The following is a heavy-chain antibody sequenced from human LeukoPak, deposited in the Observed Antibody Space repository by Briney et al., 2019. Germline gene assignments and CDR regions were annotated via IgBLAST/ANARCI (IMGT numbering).Heavy chain of an antibody. J-gene: IGHJ4*02. CDR1: VFTFSNAW. CDR3: ARDGYSGSYYDY. D-gene: IGHD1-26*01. Sequence: PGGSLRLSCAASVFTFSNAWMTLVRQAPGKGLEWVANIKTDGNEKYYVDSVKGRFTISRDNAKNSLYLQMNSLRAEDTAVYYCARDGYSGSYYDYWGQGTLVTVSS. V-gene: IGHV3-7*04. CDR2: IKTDGNEK.